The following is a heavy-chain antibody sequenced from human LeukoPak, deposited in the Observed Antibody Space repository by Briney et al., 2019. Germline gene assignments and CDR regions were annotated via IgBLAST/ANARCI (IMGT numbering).Heavy chain of an antibody. Sequence: ASVKVSCKASGYIFSAYGISWVRQAPGQGPEWMGWISAYMGNTNYAQNLQGRVTMTTDTATSTAYMELRSLSSDDTAVYFCARGGFYYDRSGYYFDYWGQGTLVTVSS. D-gene: IGHD3-22*01. CDR3: ARGGFYYDRSGYYFDY. V-gene: IGHV1-18*01. CDR1: GYIFSAYG. CDR2: ISAYMGNT. J-gene: IGHJ4*02.